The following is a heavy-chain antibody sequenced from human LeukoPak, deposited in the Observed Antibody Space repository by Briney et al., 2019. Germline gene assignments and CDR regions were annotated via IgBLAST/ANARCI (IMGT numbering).Heavy chain of an antibody. V-gene: IGHV5-51*01. CDR3: ARCDNWNDLDY. J-gene: IGHJ4*02. CDR1: GYSFTSYW. CDR2: IYPDDSDT. Sequence: ESLKISCKGSGYSFTSYWIGWVRQMPGKGLEWMGSIYPDDSDTRYSPSFQGQVTISADKSVSAAYLQWSSLKASDTAIYFCARCDNWNDLDYWGQGTLVTVSS. D-gene: IGHD1-1*01.